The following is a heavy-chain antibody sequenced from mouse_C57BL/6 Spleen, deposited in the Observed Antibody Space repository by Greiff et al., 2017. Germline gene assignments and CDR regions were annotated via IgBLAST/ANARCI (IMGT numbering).Heavy chain of an antibody. Sequence: EVQLVESEGGLVQPGSSMKLSCTASGFTFSDYYMAWVRQVPEKGLEWVANINYDGSSTYYLDSLKSRFIISRDNAKNILYLQMSSLKSEDTATYYCARAGLAYYYGSSYWYFDVWGTGTTVTVSS. CDR2: INYDGSST. J-gene: IGHJ1*03. D-gene: IGHD1-1*01. V-gene: IGHV5-16*01. CDR1: GFTFSDYY. CDR3: ARAGLAYYYGSSYWYFDV.